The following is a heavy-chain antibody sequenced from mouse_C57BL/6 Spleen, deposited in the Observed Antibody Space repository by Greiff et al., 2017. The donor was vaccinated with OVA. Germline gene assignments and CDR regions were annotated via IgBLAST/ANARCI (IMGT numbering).Heavy chain of an antibody. Sequence: EVKLEESGPGLVKPSQTVFLTCTVTGISITTGNYRWSWIRQFPGNKLEWIGYIYYSGTITYNPSLTSRTTITRDTPKNQFFLEMNSLTAEDTATYYCARTYYSDAMDYWGQGTSVTVSS. D-gene: IGHD2-12*01. J-gene: IGHJ4*01. CDR1: GISITTGNYR. CDR3: ARTYYSDAMDY. CDR2: IYYSGTI. V-gene: IGHV3-5*01.